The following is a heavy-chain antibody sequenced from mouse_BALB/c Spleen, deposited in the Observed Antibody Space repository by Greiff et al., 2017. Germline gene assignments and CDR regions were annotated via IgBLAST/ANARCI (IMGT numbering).Heavy chain of an antibody. CDR3: ARASHISSYSYYAMDY. J-gene: IGHJ4*01. D-gene: IGHD1-3*01. V-gene: IGHV2-6-7*01. CDR2: IWGDGST. CDR1: GFSLTGYG. Sequence: VQLVESGPGLVAPSQSLSITCTVSGFSLTGYGVNWVRQPPGKGLEWLGMIWGDGSTDYNSALKSSLSISKDNSKSQVFLKMNSLQTDDTARYYCARASHISSYSYYAMDYWGQGTSVTVSS.